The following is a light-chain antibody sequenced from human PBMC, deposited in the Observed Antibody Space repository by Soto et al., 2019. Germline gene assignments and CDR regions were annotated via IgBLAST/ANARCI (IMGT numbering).Light chain of an antibody. V-gene: IGLV2-14*01. CDR1: SSDVGAYNF. Sequence: SVLTQPASVSGSPGQSITISCTGTSSDVGAYNFVSWCQHHPGRAPKLIIYEVTIRPSGVSNRFSGSKSGNTASLTISGLQAEGEADYYCSSYTTSAPYVFGSGTKVTVL. J-gene: IGLJ1*01. CDR3: SSYTTSAPYV. CDR2: EVT.